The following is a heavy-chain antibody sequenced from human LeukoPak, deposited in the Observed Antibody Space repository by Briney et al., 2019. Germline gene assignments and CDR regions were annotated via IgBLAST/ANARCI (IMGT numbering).Heavy chain of an antibody. CDR3: ASRPTVGAYYYGMDV. V-gene: IGHV4-30-2*01. Sequence: PSETLSLTCAVSGGSISSGGYSWSWIRQPPGKGLEWIGYIYHSGSTYYNPSLKSRVTISVDRSKNQFSLKLSSVTAADAAVYYCASRPTVGAYYYGMDVWGQGTTVTVSS. D-gene: IGHD4-11*01. CDR1: GGSISSGGYS. CDR2: IYHSGST. J-gene: IGHJ6*02.